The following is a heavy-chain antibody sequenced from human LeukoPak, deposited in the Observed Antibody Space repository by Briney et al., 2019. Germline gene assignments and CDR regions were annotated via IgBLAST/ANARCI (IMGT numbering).Heavy chain of an antibody. CDR3: ARDGAQWLVYWYFDL. Sequence: GGSLRLSCAASGFIFSSYWMSWVRQAPGKGLEWVSSISGSGGSTIYADSVKGRFTISRDNSKNTLYLQMNSLRTEDTAVYYCARDGAQWLVYWYFDLWGRGTLVTVSS. V-gene: IGHV3-23*01. J-gene: IGHJ2*01. D-gene: IGHD6-19*01. CDR2: ISGSGGST. CDR1: GFIFSSYW.